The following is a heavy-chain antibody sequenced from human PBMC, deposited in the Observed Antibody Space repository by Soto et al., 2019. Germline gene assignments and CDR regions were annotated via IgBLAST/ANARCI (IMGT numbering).Heavy chain of an antibody. J-gene: IGHJ6*02. Sequence: GXLRVSCAASGVTLSSYSMNWVRQAPGKGLEWVSYISSSSSTIYYADSVKGRFTISRDNAKNSLYLQMNSLRDEDTAVYYCARGSGSYYYYYYGMDVWGQGTKVTVYS. CDR3: ARGSGSYYYYYYGMDV. V-gene: IGHV3-48*02. CDR1: GVTLSSYS. D-gene: IGHD1-26*01. CDR2: ISSSSSTI.